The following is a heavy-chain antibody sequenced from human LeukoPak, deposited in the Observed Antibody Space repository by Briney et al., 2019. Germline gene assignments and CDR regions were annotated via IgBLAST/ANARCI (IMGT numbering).Heavy chain of an antibody. CDR2: IYPGDSAT. D-gene: IGHD6-19*01. J-gene: IGHJ4*02. CDR3: ARRRAVAGVYYFDY. CDR1: GYGFTGYW. Sequence: GESLKISCKASGYGFTGYWIGWVRQMPGKGLEWMGIIYPGDSATRYSPSFQGQVTISADKSISTAYLQWSSLKASDTAMYYCARRRAVAGVYYFDYWGQGTLVTVSS. V-gene: IGHV5-51*01.